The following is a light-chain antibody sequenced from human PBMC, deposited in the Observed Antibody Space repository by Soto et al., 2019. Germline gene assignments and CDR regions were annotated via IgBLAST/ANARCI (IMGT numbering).Light chain of an antibody. CDR3: QHYNNWPPYT. J-gene: IGKJ2*01. CDR2: AAS. V-gene: IGKV3-15*01. CDR1: QRISSN. Sequence: EIVMTQSPATLSVSPGERATLSCRASQRISSNFAWYQHKTGQAPRLLIYAASTRATGIPARFSGSGSETEFTLTISSLQSEDFAVYYCQHYNNWPPYTFGQGTRLEIK.